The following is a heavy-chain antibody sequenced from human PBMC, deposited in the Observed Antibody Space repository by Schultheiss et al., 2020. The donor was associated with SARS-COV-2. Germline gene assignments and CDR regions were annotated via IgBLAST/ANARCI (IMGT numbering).Heavy chain of an antibody. Sequence: SETLSLTCAVSGGSISSSNWWSWVRQPPGKGLEYIGEVTHSGSTDYNPSLKSRVTISVDTSKNQFSLKLSSVTAADTAVYYCAGPYGGNSWGQGTLVTVSS. J-gene: IGHJ4*02. CDR1: GGSISSSNW. V-gene: IGHV4-4*02. CDR2: VTHSGST. D-gene: IGHD4-23*01. CDR3: AGPYGGNS.